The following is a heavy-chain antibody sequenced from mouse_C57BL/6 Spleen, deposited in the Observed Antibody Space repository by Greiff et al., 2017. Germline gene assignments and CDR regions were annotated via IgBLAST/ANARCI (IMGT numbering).Heavy chain of an antibody. V-gene: IGHV1-82*01. Sequence: VQLQQSGPELVKPGASVKISCKASGYAFSSSWMNWVKQRPGKGLEWIGRIYPGDGDTNYNGKVKGKATLTADKSSSTAYMQLSSLTSEDSAVYFCARENGYDVPWFAYWGQGTLVTVSA. CDR1: GYAFSSSW. J-gene: IGHJ3*01. CDR3: ARENGYDVPWFAY. CDR2: IYPGDGDT. D-gene: IGHD2-2*01.